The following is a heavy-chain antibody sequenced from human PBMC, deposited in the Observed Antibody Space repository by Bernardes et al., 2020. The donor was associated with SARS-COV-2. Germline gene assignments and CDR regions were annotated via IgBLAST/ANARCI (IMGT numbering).Heavy chain of an antibody. CDR1: GGSISNYY. Sequence: SETLSLTCSVSGGSISNYYWSWIRQPAGKGLEWIGRIPTSGSTNINTPLWSRVIMSVDTPKNQLSLKVTSVTAADTAVYYCARDDLYIGGGNNSFDSWGQGTLVTVSS. CDR2: IPTSGST. D-gene: IGHD5-12*01. CDR3: ARDDLYIGGGNNSFDS. J-gene: IGHJ5*01. V-gene: IGHV4-4*07.